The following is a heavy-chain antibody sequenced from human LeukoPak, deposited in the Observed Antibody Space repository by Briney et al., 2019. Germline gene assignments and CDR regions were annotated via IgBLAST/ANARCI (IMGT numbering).Heavy chain of an antibody. CDR1: GFTFSDYS. Sequence: GESLRLSCAASGFTFSDYSMNWVRQAPGKGLEWVSYIDGSGDTIYADSVKGRFTISRDNAKNSLGLQMNSLRDEDTAVYYCSRRFDCWGQGTLVTVSS. CDR2: IDGSGDTI. J-gene: IGHJ4*02. CDR3: SRRFDC. V-gene: IGHV3-48*02.